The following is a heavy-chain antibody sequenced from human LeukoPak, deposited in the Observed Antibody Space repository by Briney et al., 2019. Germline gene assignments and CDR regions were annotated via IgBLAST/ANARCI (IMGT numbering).Heavy chain of an antibody. Sequence: GGSLRLSCAASGFTFSSSGMHWVRQTPGKGLEWVAFIRYDGSNKYYADSVKGRFTISRDNSKNTLYLQMNSLRAEDTAVYYCAKDLGIETDYWGQGTLVTVSS. J-gene: IGHJ4*02. V-gene: IGHV3-30*02. CDR3: AKDLGIETDY. CDR1: GFTFSSSG. CDR2: IRYDGSNK. D-gene: IGHD6-13*01.